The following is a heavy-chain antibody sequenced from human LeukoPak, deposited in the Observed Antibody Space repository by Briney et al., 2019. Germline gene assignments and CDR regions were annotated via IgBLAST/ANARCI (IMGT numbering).Heavy chain of an antibody. CDR1: GGSFSTYY. CDR2: INHSGST. D-gene: IGHD3-22*01. Sequence: SETLSLTCAVYGGSFSTYYWSWIRQPPGKGLEWIGEINHSGSTNYNPSLKSRVTISVDTSKNQFSLKLSSVTAADTAVYYCARGPKYYYDSSSYEGDAFDIWGQGTMVTVSS. V-gene: IGHV4-34*01. CDR3: ARGPKYYYDSSSYEGDAFDI. J-gene: IGHJ3*02.